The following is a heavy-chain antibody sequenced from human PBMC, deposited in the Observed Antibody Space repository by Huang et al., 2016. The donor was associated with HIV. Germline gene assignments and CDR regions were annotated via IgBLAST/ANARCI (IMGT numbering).Heavy chain of an antibody. V-gene: IGHV1-69*13. CDR1: GGSFKISG. CDR2: SLPMLWRA. D-gene: IGHD3-9*01. CDR3: ASGASYEIWTPYYSGWHYSMDV. J-gene: IGHJ6*03. Sequence: QVHLVQSGAEVKKPGSSVRVSCTASGGSFKISGISWVGQAPGQGLEWLGGSLPMLWRANYAQKMSDRVTITARESTTTVYMDLTSLRPEDTAVYYCASGASYEIWTPYYSGWHYSMDVWGEGTTVTVSS.